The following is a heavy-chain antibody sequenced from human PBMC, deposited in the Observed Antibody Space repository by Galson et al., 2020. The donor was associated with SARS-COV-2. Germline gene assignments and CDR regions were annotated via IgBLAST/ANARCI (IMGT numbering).Heavy chain of an antibody. V-gene: IGHV1-18*01. CDR1: GYTFTSYG. D-gene: IGHD3-10*01. CDR2: ISAYNGNT. J-gene: IGHJ5*02. CDR3: ARANLWFGEPFDP. Sequence: GESLKISCKASGYTFTSYGISWVRQAPGQGLEWMGWISAYNGNTNYAQKLQGRVTMTTDTSTSTAYMELRSLRSDDTAVYYCARANLWFGEPFDPWGQGTLVTVSS.